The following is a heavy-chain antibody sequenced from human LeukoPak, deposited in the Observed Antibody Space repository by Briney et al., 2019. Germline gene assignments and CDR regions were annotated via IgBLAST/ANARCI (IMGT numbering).Heavy chain of an antibody. V-gene: IGHV1-18*01. J-gene: IGHJ4*02. Sequence: ASVKVSCKASGYTFPSYGITWVRQAPGQGLEWRGGITTYNGHTNYAQNLQGSVTMTTDTSPSTAYMELRSTRSDDTAVYYCARVRPYRAGYFDYWGQGTLVTASS. CDR3: ARVRPYRAGYFDY. D-gene: IGHD4-11*01. CDR2: ITTYNGHT. CDR1: GYTFPSYG.